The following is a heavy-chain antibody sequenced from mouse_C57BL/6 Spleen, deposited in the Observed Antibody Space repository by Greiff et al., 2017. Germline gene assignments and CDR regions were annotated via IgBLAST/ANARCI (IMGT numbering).Heavy chain of an antibody. V-gene: IGHV14-3*01. Sequence: VQLQQSVAELVRPAASVKLSCTASGFNIKNTYMHWVKQRPEQGLEWIGRIDPANGNTKYAPKFQGKATITADTSSNTAYLQLSSLTSEDTAIYYCAGDYDVGYWYFDVWGTGTTVTVSS. D-gene: IGHD2-4*01. CDR1: GFNIKNTY. CDR3: AGDYDVGYWYFDV. J-gene: IGHJ1*03. CDR2: IDPANGNT.